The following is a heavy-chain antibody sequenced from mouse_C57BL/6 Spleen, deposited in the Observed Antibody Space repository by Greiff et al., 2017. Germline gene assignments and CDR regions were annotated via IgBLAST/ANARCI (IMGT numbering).Heavy chain of an antibody. CDR2: IDPSDSET. Sequence: VQLQQPGAELVRPGSSVKLSCKASGYTFTSYWMHWVKQRPIQGLEWIGNIDPSDSETHYNQKFKDKATLTVDKSSSTAYMQLSSLTSEDSAVYYCAREDITTVVAHFDYWGQGTTLTVSS. V-gene: IGHV1-52*01. D-gene: IGHD1-1*01. CDR3: AREDITTVVAHFDY. CDR1: GYTFTSYW. J-gene: IGHJ2*01.